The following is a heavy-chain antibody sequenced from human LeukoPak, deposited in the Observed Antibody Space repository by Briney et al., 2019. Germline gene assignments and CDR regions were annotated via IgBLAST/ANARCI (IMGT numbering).Heavy chain of an antibody. CDR1: GYTFTGFY. CDR2: INPNTGGA. J-gene: IGHJ5*02. D-gene: IGHD6-19*01. CDR3: ARGRVVAGTKSLTYHWFDP. Sequence: ASVKVSCKASGYTFTGFYIHWVRQAPGQGLEWVGRINPNTGGARYAQTFQGRVTMTRDTSITTVYMGLRRLRSDDTAVYYCARGRVVAGTKSLTYHWFDPWGQGTLVTVSS. V-gene: IGHV1-2*06.